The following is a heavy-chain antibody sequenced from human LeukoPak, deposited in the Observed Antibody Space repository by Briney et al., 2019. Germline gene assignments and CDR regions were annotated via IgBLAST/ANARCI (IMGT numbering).Heavy chain of an antibody. CDR1: GGSISSFY. Sequence: SETLSLTCSVSGGSISSFYWSWIRQPPGKGLEWIGYVSYIGSTNYNPSLKSRVTISVDTSKNQFSLKLSSVTAADTAVYYCARGALGLRYSSKPFDYWGQGTLVTVSS. J-gene: IGHJ4*02. CDR2: VSYIGST. D-gene: IGHD6-19*01. CDR3: ARGALGLRYSSKPFDY. V-gene: IGHV4-59*01.